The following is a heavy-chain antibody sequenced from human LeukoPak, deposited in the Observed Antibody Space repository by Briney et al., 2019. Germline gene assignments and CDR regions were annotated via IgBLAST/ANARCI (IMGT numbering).Heavy chain of an antibody. CDR2: ISSSSIYI. V-gene: IGHV3-21*01. J-gene: IGHJ3*02. CDR1: GFTFSSHS. Sequence: PGGSLRLSCAASGFTFSSHSMNWVRQAPGKGLEWVSSISSSSIYIYYADSVKGRFTISRDNAKNSLYLQMNSLRAEDTAVHYCARGYNNYGYVFDIWGQGTVVTVSS. CDR3: ARGYNNYGYVFDI. D-gene: IGHD4-11*01.